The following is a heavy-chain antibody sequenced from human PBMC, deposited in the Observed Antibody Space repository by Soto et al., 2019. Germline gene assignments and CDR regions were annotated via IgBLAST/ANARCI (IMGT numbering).Heavy chain of an antibody. CDR3: ARSLGVAGPNSYFDY. CDR1: GFTFSSYG. Sequence: VQLVESGGGVVQPGRSLRLSCAASGFTFSSYGMHWVRQAPGKGLEWVAVIWYDGSNKYYADSVKGRFTISRDNSKNTLYLQMNSLSAEDTAVYYCARSLGVAGPNSYFDYWGQGTLVTVSS. D-gene: IGHD6-19*01. CDR2: IWYDGSNK. V-gene: IGHV3-33*01. J-gene: IGHJ4*02.